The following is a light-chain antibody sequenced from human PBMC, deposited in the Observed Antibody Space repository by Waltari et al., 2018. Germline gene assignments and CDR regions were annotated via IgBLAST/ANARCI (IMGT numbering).Light chain of an antibody. Sequence: EIVLTQSPATLSLSPGERATLPCRASQSVSSSLAWYQQKPGQAPRLLIYEASNRATGIPARFSGSGSGTDFTLTISSLEPEDFAVYYCQQRSNWPLTFGGGTKVEIK. CDR3: QQRSNWPLT. CDR2: EAS. J-gene: IGKJ4*01. CDR1: QSVSSS. V-gene: IGKV3-11*01.